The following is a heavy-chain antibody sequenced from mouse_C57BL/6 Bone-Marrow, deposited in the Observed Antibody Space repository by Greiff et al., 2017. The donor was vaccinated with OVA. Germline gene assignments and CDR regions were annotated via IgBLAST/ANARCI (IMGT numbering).Heavy chain of an antibody. CDR2: ISDGGSYT. Sequence: EVHLVESGGGLVKPGGSLKLSCAASGFTFSSYAMSWVRQTPEKRLEWVATISDGGSYTYYPDNVKGRFTISRDNAKNNLYLQMSHLKTEDTAMYYCARDGSITTEGYYAMDYWGQGTSVTVSS. D-gene: IGHD1-1*01. CDR3: ARDGSITTEGYYAMDY. J-gene: IGHJ4*01. CDR1: GFTFSSYA. V-gene: IGHV5-4*01.